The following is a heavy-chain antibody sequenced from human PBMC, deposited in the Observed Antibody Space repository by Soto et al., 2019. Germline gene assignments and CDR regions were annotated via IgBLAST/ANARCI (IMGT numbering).Heavy chain of an antibody. D-gene: IGHD3-16*01. CDR1: GVTFSSYA. CDR3: ANVGDKQVVYYYYGMDV. CDR2: IIPIFGTA. V-gene: IGHV1-69*01. J-gene: IGHJ6*02. Sequence: QVQLVQSGAEVKKPGSSVKVSCKASGVTFSSYAISWVRQAPGQGLEWTGGIIPIFGTANYAQKFQGSVTITADESTSTAYMELSSLRSEDAAVYYCANVGDKQVVYYYYGMDVWGQGTTVTVSS.